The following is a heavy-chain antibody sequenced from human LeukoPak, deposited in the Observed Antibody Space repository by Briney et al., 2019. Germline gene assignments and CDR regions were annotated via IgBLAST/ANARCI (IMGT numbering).Heavy chain of an antibody. D-gene: IGHD3-9*01. V-gene: IGHV3-23*01. CDR2: ISDSGGST. J-gene: IGHJ4*02. CDR1: GFTFSSSA. Sequence: GGSLRLSCAASGFTFSSSAMSWVRQAPGKGLEWVSGISDSGGSTYYADSVKGRFTISRDNSKNMLYLQMNSLRAEDTDVYYCAKVSESNYDFLTGYYTPYYFDYWGQGTLVTVSS. CDR3: AKVSESNYDFLTGYYTPYYFDY.